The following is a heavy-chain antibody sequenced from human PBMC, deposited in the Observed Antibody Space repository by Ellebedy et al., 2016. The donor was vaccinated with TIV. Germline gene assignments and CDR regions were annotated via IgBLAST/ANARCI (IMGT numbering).Heavy chain of an antibody. Sequence: ASVKVSCKASGYSFTGYYMHWVRQAPGQGLEWMGWIDPDSGGTYYEQKFQGRVTMTRDKSISTAYMELSRLRSDNTAVYYCARVREVITGDYWGQGTLVTVSS. CDR3: ARVREVITGDY. CDR2: IDPDSGGT. J-gene: IGHJ4*02. CDR1: GYSFTGYY. D-gene: IGHD3-10*01. V-gene: IGHV1-2*02.